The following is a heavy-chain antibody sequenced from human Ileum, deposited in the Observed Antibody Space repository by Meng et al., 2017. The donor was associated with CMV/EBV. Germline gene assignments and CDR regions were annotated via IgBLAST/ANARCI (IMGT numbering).Heavy chain of an antibody. J-gene: IGHJ5*02. Sequence: QRVGPGPGLLKPSATLSLTCMVSGGSINMFYWSWIRQPAGKGLEWIGRIYSSGIINYNPSLKSRVTVSVDTSKNQFSLKVNSVTAADTAVYYCARLQAWDWFDPWGQGTLVTVSS. CDR1: GGSINMFY. V-gene: IGHV4-4*07. CDR2: IYSSGII. CDR3: ARLQAWDWFDP. D-gene: IGHD4-11*01.